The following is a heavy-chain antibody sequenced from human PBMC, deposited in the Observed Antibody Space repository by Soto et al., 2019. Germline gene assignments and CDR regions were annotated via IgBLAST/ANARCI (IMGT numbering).Heavy chain of an antibody. CDR2: IYPGDSDT. V-gene: IGHV5-51*01. CDR3: ASHSARVSYYFYCYGMDV. Sequence: PGESLESPCTGSGYSFTSYWIGWVRQSPGKGLEWIGIIYPGDSDTIYSPSFQGQVTISADKCISTAYLHWSSLKASDTARYHCASHSARVSYYFYCYGMDVWGQGTTVTVSS. CDR1: GYSFTSYW. J-gene: IGHJ6*02.